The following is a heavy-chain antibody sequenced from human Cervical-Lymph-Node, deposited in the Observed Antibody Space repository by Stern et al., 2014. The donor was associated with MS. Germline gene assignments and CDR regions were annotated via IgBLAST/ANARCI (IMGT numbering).Heavy chain of an antibody. Sequence: EGQLVEYGGGLVKPGGSLTLSCAASGFNIVTYSMNWVRQAPGKGLAWVSFISSTSSNIKYADAVRGRFTISRDNAKNSLFLHMSGLRVEDTAVYYCASTSGWFDSWGQGIQVTVSS. CDR2: ISSTSSNI. V-gene: IGHV3-21*01. CDR1: GFNIVTYS. J-gene: IGHJ5*01. CDR3: ASTSGWFDS.